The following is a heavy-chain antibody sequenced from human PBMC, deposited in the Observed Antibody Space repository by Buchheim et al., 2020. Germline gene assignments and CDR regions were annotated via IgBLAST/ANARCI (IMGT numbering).Heavy chain of an antibody. Sequence: EVQLVQSGAEVKKAGESLRISCETSGYSFNNYWIGWLRQLPGKGPEWMGLIYPSDSDARHSLSFEGQIAISVDKSIKTAYPHLSALKASDSAMYYCARSWVPGRFDSWGQGTL. D-gene: IGHD6-13*01. CDR3: ARSWVPGRFDS. J-gene: IGHJ4*02. CDR2: IYPSDSDA. CDR1: GYSFNNYW. V-gene: IGHV5-51*01.